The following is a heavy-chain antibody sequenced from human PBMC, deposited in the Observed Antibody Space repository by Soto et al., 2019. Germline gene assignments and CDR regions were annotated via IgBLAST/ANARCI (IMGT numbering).Heavy chain of an antibody. Sequence: GGSLRLSCAASGFTFSSYDMPWVRQATGKGLEWVSAIGTAGDTYYPGSVKGRFTISRENAKNSLYLQMNSLRAEDTAVYYCARGPPPVVAATYNWFDPWGQGTLVTVSS. CDR2: IGTAGDT. J-gene: IGHJ5*02. D-gene: IGHD2-15*01. V-gene: IGHV3-13*01. CDR3: ARGPPPVVAATYNWFDP. CDR1: GFTFSSYD.